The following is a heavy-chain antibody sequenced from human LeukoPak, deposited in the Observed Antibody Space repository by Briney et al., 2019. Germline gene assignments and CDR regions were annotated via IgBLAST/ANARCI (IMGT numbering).Heavy chain of an antibody. CDR2: INAGNGDT. J-gene: IGHJ3*02. CDR1: GYSFTNYV. D-gene: IGHD6-13*01. V-gene: IGHV1-3*01. CDR3: ARGIAAAGDAFDI. Sequence: ASVKVSCKASGYSFTNYVVHWVRQAPGQRPEWMGWINAGNGDTKYSQNFQGRVTITRDTSASTAYMELSSLRSEDTAVYYCARGIAAAGDAFDIWGQGTMVTVSS.